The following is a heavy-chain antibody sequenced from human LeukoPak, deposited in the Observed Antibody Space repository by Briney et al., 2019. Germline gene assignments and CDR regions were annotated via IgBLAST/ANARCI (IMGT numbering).Heavy chain of an antibody. V-gene: IGHV4-34*01. CDR1: GGSFSGYY. CDR2: INHSGST. CDR3: ARPLGNYYDSSRYRGHKYFQH. J-gene: IGHJ1*01. Sequence: PSETLSLTCAVYGGSFSGYYWSWLRQPPGKGLEWIGEINHSGSTNYNPSLKSRVTISVDTSKNQFSLKLSSVTAADTAVYYCARPLGNYYDSSRYRGHKYFQHWGQGTLVTVSS. D-gene: IGHD3-22*01.